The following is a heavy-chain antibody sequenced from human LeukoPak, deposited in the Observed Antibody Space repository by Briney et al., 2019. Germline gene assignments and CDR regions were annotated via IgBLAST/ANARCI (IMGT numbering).Heavy chain of an antibody. V-gene: IGHV4-30-4*08. CDR2: IYYSGST. Sequence: SETLSLTCTVSGGSISSGDYYWSWIRQPPGKGLEWIGYIYYSGSTYYNPSLKSRVTISVDTSKNQFSLKLSSVTAADTALYYCARYGLVKSAFDIWGQGTMVTVSS. D-gene: IGHD3/OR15-3a*01. CDR3: ARYGLVKSAFDI. J-gene: IGHJ3*02. CDR1: GGSISSGDYY.